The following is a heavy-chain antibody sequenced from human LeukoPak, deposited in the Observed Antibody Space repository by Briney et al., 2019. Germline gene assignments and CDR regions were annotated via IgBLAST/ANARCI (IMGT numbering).Heavy chain of an antibody. J-gene: IGHJ2*01. CDR3: AKVGWLQTHWYFDL. CDR1: GFRFSDFT. D-gene: IGHD6-19*01. Sequence: RGGSLRLPCAASGFRFSDFTMHWVRQAPGKGLAWVSAVSGYRTYDADSVKGRFTVSRDNSENTLYLQMNSLKAEDTAVYYCAKVGWLQTHWYFDLWGRGTLVTVSS. CDR2: VSGYRT. V-gene: IGHV3-23*01.